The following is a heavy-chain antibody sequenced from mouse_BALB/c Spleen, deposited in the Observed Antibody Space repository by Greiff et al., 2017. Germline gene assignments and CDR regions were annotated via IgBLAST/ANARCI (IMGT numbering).Heavy chain of an antibody. CDR2: IDPYNGGT. CDR3: ARGLNYYGSSWFAY. D-gene: IGHD1-1*01. Sequence: EVKLVESGPELVKPGASVKVSCKASGYSFTDYNMYWVKQSHGKSLEWIGYIDPYNGGTSYNQKFKGKATLTVDKSSSTAFMHLNSLTSEDSAVYYCARGLNYYGSSWFAYWGQGTLVTVSA. V-gene: IGHV1S135*01. CDR1: GYSFTDYN. J-gene: IGHJ3*01.